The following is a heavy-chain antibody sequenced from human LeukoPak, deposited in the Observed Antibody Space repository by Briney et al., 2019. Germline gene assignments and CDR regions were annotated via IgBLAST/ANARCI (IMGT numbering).Heavy chain of an antibody. J-gene: IGHJ6*02. V-gene: IGHV4-34*01. CDR2: INHSGST. CDR1: GGSFSGYS. D-gene: IGHD2-2*01. Sequence: SETLSLTCAVYGGSFSGYSWSWIRQPPGKGLEWIGEINHSGSTNYNPSLKSRVTISVDTSKNQFSLKLSSVTAADTAVYYCARLGYCSSASCSLYGMDVWGQGTTVTVSS. CDR3: ARLGYCSSASCSLYGMDV.